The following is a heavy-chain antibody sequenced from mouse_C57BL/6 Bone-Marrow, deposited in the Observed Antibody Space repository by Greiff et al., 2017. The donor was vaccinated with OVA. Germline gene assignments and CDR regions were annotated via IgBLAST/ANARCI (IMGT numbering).Heavy chain of an antibody. CDR1: GFTFSSYA. V-gene: IGHV5-4*01. D-gene: IGHD1-1*01. CDR2: ISDGGSYT. Sequence: EVMLVESGGGLVKPGGSLKLSCAASGFTFSSYAMSWVRQTPEKRLEWVATISDGGSYTYYPDNVKGRFTISRDNAKNNLYLQMSHLKSEDTAMYYCAREFITTGAWFAYWGQGTLVTVSA. CDR3: AREFITTGAWFAY. J-gene: IGHJ3*01.